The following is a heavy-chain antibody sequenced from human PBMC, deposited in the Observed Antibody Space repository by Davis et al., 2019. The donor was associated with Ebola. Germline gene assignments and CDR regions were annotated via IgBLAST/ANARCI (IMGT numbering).Heavy chain of an antibody. CDR1: GGSIRSYS. J-gene: IGHJ5*02. Sequence: PSETLSLTCTVSGGSIRSYSWTWIRQPPGKGLEWIGYIYYSGSTYYNPSLKSRVTISVDTSKNQFSLKLSSVTAADTAVYYCASSWRGARFDPWGQGTLVTVSS. CDR2: IYYSGST. V-gene: IGHV4-59*12. CDR3: ASSWRGARFDP. D-gene: IGHD3-3*01.